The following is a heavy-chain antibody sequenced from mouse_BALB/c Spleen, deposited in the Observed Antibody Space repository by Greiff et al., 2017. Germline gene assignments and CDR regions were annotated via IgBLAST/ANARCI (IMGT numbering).Heavy chain of an antibody. CDR3: AKVYGNYVVYYFDY. CDR2: ISYDGSN. V-gene: IGHV3-6*02. J-gene: IGHJ2*01. D-gene: IGHD2-1*01. Sequence: EVQLQESGPGLVKPSQSLSLTCSVTGYSITSGYYWNWIRQFPGNKLEWMGYISYDGSNNYNPSLKNRISITRDTSKNQFFLKLNSVTTEDTATYYCAKVYGNYVVYYFDYWGQGTTLTVSS. CDR1: GYSITSGYY.